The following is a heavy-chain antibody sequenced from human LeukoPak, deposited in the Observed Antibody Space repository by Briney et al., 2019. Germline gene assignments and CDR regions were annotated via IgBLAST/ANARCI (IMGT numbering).Heavy chain of an antibody. J-gene: IGHJ4*02. Sequence: GGSLRLSCAASGFTFISYAMSWVRQAPGKGLEWVSGISGSGGITNYADSVKGRFTISRDNSKNTLYLQMNSLRAEDTAVYYCARAGGSYWMGAKFDYWGQGSLVTVSS. CDR1: GFTFISYA. CDR3: ARAGGSYWMGAKFDY. V-gene: IGHV3-23*01. CDR2: ISGSGGIT. D-gene: IGHD1-26*01.